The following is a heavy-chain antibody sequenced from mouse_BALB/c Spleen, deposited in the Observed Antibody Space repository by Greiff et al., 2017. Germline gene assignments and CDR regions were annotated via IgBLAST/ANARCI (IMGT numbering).Heavy chain of an antibody. J-gene: IGHJ4*01. Sequence: EVQGVESGGGLVKPGGSLKLSCAASGFTFSSYAMSWVRQTPEKRLEWVASISSGGSTYYPDSVKGRFTISRDNARNILYLQMSSLRSEDTAMYYCARGGIITTVVADYAMDYWGQGTSVTVSS. V-gene: IGHV5-6-5*01. CDR1: GFTFSSYA. CDR2: ISSGGST. CDR3: ARGGIITTVVADYAMDY. D-gene: IGHD1-1*01.